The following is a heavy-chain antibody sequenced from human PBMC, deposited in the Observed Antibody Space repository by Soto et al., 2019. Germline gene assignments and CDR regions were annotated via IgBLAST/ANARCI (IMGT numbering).Heavy chain of an antibody. D-gene: IGHD3-9*01. V-gene: IGHV1-2*04. CDR2: INPNSGGT. CDR1: GYTFTGYY. Sequence: ASVKVSCKASGYTFTGYYMHWVRQAPGQGLEWMGWINPNSGGTNYAQKFQGWVTMTRDTSISTAYMELSRLRSDDTAVYYCARAHPYYDILTGTWYYYYGMDVWGQGTTVTVSS. CDR3: ARAHPYYDILTGTWYYYYGMDV. J-gene: IGHJ6*02.